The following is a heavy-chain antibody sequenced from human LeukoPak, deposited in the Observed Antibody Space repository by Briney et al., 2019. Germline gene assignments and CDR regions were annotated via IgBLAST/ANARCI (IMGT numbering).Heavy chain of an antibody. D-gene: IGHD3-16*02. CDR2: INHSGST. CDR1: GGSFSGYY. V-gene: IGHV4-34*01. J-gene: IGHJ4*02. CDR3: AILPRGPIFSRALSLGELSSPFDY. Sequence: SETLSLTCAVYGGSFSGYYWSWIRQPPGKGLEWIGEINHSGSTNYNPSLKSRVTISVDTSKNQFSLKLSSVTAADTAVYYCAILPRGPIFSRALSLGELSSPFDYWGQGTLVTVSS.